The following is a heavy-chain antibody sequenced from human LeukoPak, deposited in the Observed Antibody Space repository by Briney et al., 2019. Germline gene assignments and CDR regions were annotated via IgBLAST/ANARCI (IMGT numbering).Heavy chain of an antibody. D-gene: IGHD3-10*01. CDR2: ITSTGSYI. J-gene: IGHJ4*02. Sequence: GGSLRLSCAASAFSFSDYNMNWVRQAPGKGLEWVSSITSTGSYIYYADSVKGRFTISRDNAKNSLFLQLNSLRAEDTAVYYCARDPFTYWGQGTLVTVSS. V-gene: IGHV3-21*01. CDR1: AFSFSDYN. CDR3: ARDPFTY.